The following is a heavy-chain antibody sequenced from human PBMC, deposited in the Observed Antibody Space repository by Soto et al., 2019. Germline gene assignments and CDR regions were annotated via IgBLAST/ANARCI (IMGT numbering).Heavy chain of an antibody. V-gene: IGHV3-23*01. J-gene: IGHJ6*03. CDR1: GFTFSSYA. Sequence: GGSLRLSCAASGFTFSSYAMSWVRQAPGKGLEWVSAISGSGGSTYYADSVKGRFTISRDNSKNTLYLQMNSLRAEDTAVYYCAKALPYCSSTSCYGYYYYYYMDVWGKGTTVTVSS. CDR3: AKALPYCSSTSCYGYYYYYYMDV. D-gene: IGHD2-2*01. CDR2: ISGSGGST.